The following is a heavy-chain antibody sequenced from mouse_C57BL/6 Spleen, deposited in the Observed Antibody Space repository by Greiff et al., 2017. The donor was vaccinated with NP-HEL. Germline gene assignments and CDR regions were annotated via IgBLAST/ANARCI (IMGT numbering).Heavy chain of an antibody. CDR1: GFTFSDYG. D-gene: IGHD1-1*01. CDR3: ARGGYYDGTWFAY. Sequence: EVKLMESGGGLVKPGGSLKLSCAASGFTFSDYGMHWVRQAPEKGLEWVAYISSGSSTIYYADTVKGRFTISRDNAKNTLFLQMTSLRSEDTAMYYCARGGYYDGTWFAYWGQGTRVTVSA. CDR2: ISSGSSTI. J-gene: IGHJ3*01. V-gene: IGHV5-17*01.